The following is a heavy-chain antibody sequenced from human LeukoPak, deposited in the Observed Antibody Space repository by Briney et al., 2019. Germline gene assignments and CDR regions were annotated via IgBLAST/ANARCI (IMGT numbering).Heavy chain of an antibody. CDR3: ARGGTGAFDY. V-gene: IGHV3-11*06. Sequence: GGSLRLSCAASGFPFTSGFTFSDYYMSWVRQAPGKGLEWVSYISSTSAYTSYADSVWGRFTISRDNANNSLFLQMNGLGAEDTAIYYCARGGTGAFDYWGQGTLVTVSS. CDR1: GFPFTSGFTFSDYY. J-gene: IGHJ4*02. D-gene: IGHD2-8*02. CDR2: ISSTSAYT.